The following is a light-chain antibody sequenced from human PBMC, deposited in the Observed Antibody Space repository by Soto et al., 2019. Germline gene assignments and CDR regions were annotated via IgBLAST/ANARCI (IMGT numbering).Light chain of an antibody. V-gene: IGLV2-23*01. CDR1: SSDIGRYNL. Sequence: SALTQPASVSGSPGQSLTISCTGTSSDIGRYNLVSWYQQHPGKAPKLIIYEDIERPSGVSDRFSGSKSGNTASLTISGLQTEDEADYYCCSYAGGASVVFGGGTKLTVL. CDR3: CSYAGGASVV. CDR2: EDI. J-gene: IGLJ2*01.